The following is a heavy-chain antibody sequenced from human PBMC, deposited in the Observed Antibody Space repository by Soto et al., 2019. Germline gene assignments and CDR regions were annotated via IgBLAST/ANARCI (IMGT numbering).Heavy chain of an antibody. D-gene: IGHD3-22*01. CDR3: ATASSSGSSGELDY. CDR1: GGSISSFY. V-gene: IGHV4-59*01. CDR2: VYNSGST. Sequence: QVQLQESGPGLVKPSETLSLTCTVSGGSISSFYWSWIRQPPGKGLEWIGYVYNSGSTDYNPSLLSRVTISIDTSKNQFSLRLTSVTAADTAVYYCATASSSGSSGELDYWGQGTLVTVSS. J-gene: IGHJ4*02.